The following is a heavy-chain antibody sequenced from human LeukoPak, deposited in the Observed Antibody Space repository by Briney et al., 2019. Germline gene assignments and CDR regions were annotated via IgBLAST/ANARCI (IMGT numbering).Heavy chain of an antibody. D-gene: IGHD6-13*01. V-gene: IGHV4-39*01. Sequence: SDTLSLTCSVSGGSISSNSYSWGWIRQPPGKGLEWIGNVLYSGNTFYNPSLKSRVTISVDTSKNQFSLRLNSMTAADTAVYYCARHPRGVPAAGRDYYFDYWGQGTLVTVSS. J-gene: IGHJ4*02. CDR1: GGSISSNSYS. CDR3: ARHPRGVPAAGRDYYFDY. CDR2: VLYSGNT.